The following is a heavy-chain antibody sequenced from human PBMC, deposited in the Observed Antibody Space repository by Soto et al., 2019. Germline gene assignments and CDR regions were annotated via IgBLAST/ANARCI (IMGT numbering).Heavy chain of an antibody. V-gene: IGHV3-48*03. CDR1: GFTFYSYE. Sequence: SLRLSCAASGFTFYSYEMNWVRQAPGKGLEWLSYISSTSRTIHYADSLKGRFTISRDNARNSLYLQMNSLRAEDTGIYYCVRDLAVAGTYGLDVWGQGTTVTVSS. D-gene: IGHD6-19*01. CDR3: VRDLAVAGTYGLDV. CDR2: ISSTSRTI. J-gene: IGHJ6*02.